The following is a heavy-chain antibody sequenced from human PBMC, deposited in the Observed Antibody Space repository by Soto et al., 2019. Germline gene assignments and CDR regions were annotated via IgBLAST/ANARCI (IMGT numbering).Heavy chain of an antibody. Sequence: GGSLRLSCAASGFTFSSYAMHWVRQAPGKGLEWVAVISYDGSNKYYADSVKGRFTISRDNSKNTLYLQMNSLRAEDTAVYYCARSPINYDSSGYYYPWGQGTLVTVSS. J-gene: IGHJ5*02. CDR2: ISYDGSNK. V-gene: IGHV3-30-3*01. D-gene: IGHD3-22*01. CDR1: GFTFSSYA. CDR3: ARSPINYDSSGYYYP.